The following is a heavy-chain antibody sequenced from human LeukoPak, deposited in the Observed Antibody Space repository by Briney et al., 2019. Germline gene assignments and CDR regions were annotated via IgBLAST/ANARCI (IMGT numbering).Heavy chain of an antibody. D-gene: IGHD2-2*01. V-gene: IGHV3-74*01. Sequence: GGSLRLSCAASGFSFSTYWMHWVRQAPGKGLVWISRINSDGSSTSYADSVKGRFTISRDNAKNTLYLQMNSLRAEDTAVYYCARGYCSSTSCYSADWGQGTLVTVSS. CDR1: GFSFSTYW. CDR3: ARGYCSSTSCYSAD. CDR2: INSDGSST. J-gene: IGHJ4*02.